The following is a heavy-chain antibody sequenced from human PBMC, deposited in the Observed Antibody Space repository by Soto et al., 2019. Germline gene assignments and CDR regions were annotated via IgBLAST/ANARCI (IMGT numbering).Heavy chain of an antibody. J-gene: IGHJ6*02. Sequence: EVQLVESGGGLVQPGGSLRLSCAASGFTFSSYDMHWVRQATGKGLEWVSAIGTAGDTYYPGSVKCRFTISRENAKNSLYLQMNSLRAGDTAVYYCARVLVARGGDYGMDVWGQGTTVTVSS. CDR3: ARVLVARGGDYGMDV. CDR2: IGTAGDT. CDR1: GFTFSSYD. V-gene: IGHV3-13*04. D-gene: IGHD5-12*01.